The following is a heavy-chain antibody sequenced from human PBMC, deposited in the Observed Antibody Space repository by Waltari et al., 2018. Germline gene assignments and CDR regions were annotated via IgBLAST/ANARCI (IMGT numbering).Heavy chain of an antibody. D-gene: IGHD5-12*01. V-gene: IGHV4-34*01. CDR3: ARDRVDIVATRPLYYFDY. CDR1: GGSFSGYY. J-gene: IGHJ4*02. CDR2: INHSGST. Sequence: QVQLQQWGAGLLKPSETLSLTCAVYGGSFSGYYWSWIRQPHGQGLEWIGEINHSGSTNYNPSLKSRVTISVDTSKNQFSLKLSSVTAADTAVYYCARDRVDIVATRPLYYFDYWGQGTLVTVSS.